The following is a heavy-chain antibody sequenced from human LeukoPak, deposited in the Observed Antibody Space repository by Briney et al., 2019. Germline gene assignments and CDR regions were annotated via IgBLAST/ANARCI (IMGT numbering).Heavy chain of an antibody. J-gene: IGHJ2*01. V-gene: IGHV3-23*01. Sequence: GGSLRLSCTASDFTFSSYDMTWVRQAPGKGLEWVSSISHSGGSTYADSVKGRFTISRDNSKNTLYLQMNSLRAEDAAVYYCAKDSGTCCWYFDLWGRGTLVTVSP. D-gene: IGHD1-26*01. CDR2: ISHSGGST. CDR3: AKDSGTCCWYFDL. CDR1: DFTFSSYD.